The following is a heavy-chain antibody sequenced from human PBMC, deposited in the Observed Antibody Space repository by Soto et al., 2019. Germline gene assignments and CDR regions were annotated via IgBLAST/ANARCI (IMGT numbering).Heavy chain of an antibody. Sequence: SETLSLTCTVSGGSISSSSYYWGWIRQPPGKGLEWIGSIYYSGSTYYNPSLKSRVTISVDTSKNQFSLKLSSVTAADTAVYYCATIPLGPDYGGNLEYDWFDPWGQGTLVTVSS. CDR3: ATIPLGPDYGGNLEYDWFDP. V-gene: IGHV4-39*01. CDR2: IYYSGST. D-gene: IGHD4-17*01. CDR1: GGSISSSSYY. J-gene: IGHJ5*02.